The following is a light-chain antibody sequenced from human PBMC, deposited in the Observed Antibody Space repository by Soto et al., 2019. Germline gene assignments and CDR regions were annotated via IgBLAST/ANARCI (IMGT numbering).Light chain of an antibody. CDR2: AAS. J-gene: IGKJ1*01. Sequence: EIVMTQSPATLSVSPGERATLSCRASQSVGSDLAWYQQKPGQAPRLVIYAASSRATGVPDRFSGSGSGTDFTLTIRRLEPEDFAVYYCQQYDSTVWTFGQGTKVEIK. CDR3: QQYDSTVWT. CDR1: QSVGSD. V-gene: IGKV3-20*01.